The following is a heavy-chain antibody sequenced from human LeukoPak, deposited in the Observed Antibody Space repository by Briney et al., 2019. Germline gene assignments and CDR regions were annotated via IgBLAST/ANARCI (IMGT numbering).Heavy chain of an antibody. Sequence: ASVKVSCKASGGTFSSYAISWVRQAPGQGLEWMGGIIPIFGTANYAQKFQGRVTITADESTSTAYMELSSLRSEDTAVYYCVRASYCGGDCYSPADDYWGQGTLVTVSS. V-gene: IGHV1-69*13. CDR3: VRASYCGGDCYSPADDY. CDR2: IIPIFGTA. CDR1: GGTFSSYA. J-gene: IGHJ4*02. D-gene: IGHD2-21*02.